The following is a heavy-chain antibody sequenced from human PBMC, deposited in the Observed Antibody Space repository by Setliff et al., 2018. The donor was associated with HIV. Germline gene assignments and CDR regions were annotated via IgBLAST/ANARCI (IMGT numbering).Heavy chain of an antibody. V-gene: IGHV1-69*06. Sequence: SVKVSCKASGGTFSSYGISWVRQAPGQGLEWMGRIIPVYGTTNYAQKFQGRVTITADKSTSTAYMELSSLRSEDTAVYYCARPEPYGDYGYWGQGTLVTVSS. CDR3: ARPEPYGDYGY. CDR1: GGTFSSYG. D-gene: IGHD4-17*01. J-gene: IGHJ4*02. CDR2: IIPVYGTT.